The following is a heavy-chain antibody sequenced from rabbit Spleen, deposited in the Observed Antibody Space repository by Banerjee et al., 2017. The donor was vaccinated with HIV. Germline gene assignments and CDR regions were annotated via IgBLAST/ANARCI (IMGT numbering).Heavy chain of an antibody. CDR1: GFTLSSYY. J-gene: IGHJ6*01. V-gene: IGHV1S47*01. CDR3: ARDGAGGSYFAL. CDR2: IYSSNGGT. D-gene: IGHD8-1*01. Sequence: QEQLVESGGGLVQPEGSLTLTCTASGFTLSSYYMCWVRQAPGKGLEWSACIYSSNGGTWYASWATGRFTITRSTSLNTVTLQMTSLTAADTATYFCARDGAGGSYFALWGPGTLVT.